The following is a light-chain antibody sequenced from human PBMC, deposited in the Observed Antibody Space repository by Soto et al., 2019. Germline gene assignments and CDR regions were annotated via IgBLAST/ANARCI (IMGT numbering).Light chain of an antibody. V-gene: IGLV1-40*01. J-gene: IGLJ2*01. Sequence: QSVLTQPPSVSGAPGQRVTISCTGSSSNIGAGYDVHWYQQLPGTAPKLLIYGNSNRTSGVPDRFSGSKSGTSAALAITGLQAEDEADYDCQSYDSSLSGSVFGGGTKLTVL. CDR2: GNS. CDR3: QSYDSSLSGSV. CDR1: SSNIGAGYD.